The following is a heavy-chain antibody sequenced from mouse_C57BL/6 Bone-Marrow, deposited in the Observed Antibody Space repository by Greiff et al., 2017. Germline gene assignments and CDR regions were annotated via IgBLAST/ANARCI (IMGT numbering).Heavy chain of an antibody. CDR2: INPGSGGT. Sequence: QVQLKQSVAELVRPGTSVKVSCKASGYAFTNYLIEWVKQRPGQGLEWIGVINPGSGGTKYNEKFKGKATLTADKSSSTAYMQLSSLTSEDSAVFFCARGGGYPDDWGTGTTLTVSS. CDR3: ARGGGYPDD. CDR1: GYAFTNYL. J-gene: IGHJ2*01. D-gene: IGHD2-14*01. V-gene: IGHV1-54*01.